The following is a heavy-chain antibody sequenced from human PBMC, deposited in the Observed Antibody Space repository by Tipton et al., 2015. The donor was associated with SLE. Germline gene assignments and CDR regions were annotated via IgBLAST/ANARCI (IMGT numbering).Heavy chain of an antibody. CDR2: IYYSGST. Sequence: TLSLTCAVYGGSFSSFYWSWIRQPPGKGLEWIGYIYYSGSTYYNPSLKSRVTISVDTSKNQFSLKLSSVTAADTAVYYCARMGISYGKYHFDYWGQGTLVTVSS. CDR3: ARMGISYGKYHFDY. D-gene: IGHD5-18*01. CDR1: GGSFSSFY. V-gene: IGHV4-34*09. J-gene: IGHJ4*02.